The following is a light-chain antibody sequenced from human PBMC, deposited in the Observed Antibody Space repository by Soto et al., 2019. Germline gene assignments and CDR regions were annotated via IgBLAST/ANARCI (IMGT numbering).Light chain of an antibody. CDR3: AAWDDSLRGWV. J-gene: IGLJ3*02. CDR1: NSFIGSNY. CDR2: RNN. Sequence: QSVLTQPPSASMTPGQRVTISCSGSNSFIGSNYFYWYQQVPGMAPKLLIYRNNERPSGVPDRFSGSRSGTSASLAISGLRSEDEADYFCAAWDDSLRGWVFGGGTKLTVL. V-gene: IGLV1-47*01.